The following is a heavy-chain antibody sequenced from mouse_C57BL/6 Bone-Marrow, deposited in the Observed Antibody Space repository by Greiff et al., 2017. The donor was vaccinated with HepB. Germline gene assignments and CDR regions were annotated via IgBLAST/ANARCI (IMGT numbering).Heavy chain of an antibody. D-gene: IGHD1-1*01. CDR2: ISDGGSYT. J-gene: IGHJ3*01. CDR1: GFTFSSYA. CDR3: ARGDYYGSSYVAY. V-gene: IGHV5-4*01. Sequence: EVQRVESGGGLVKPGGSLKLSCAASGFTFSSYAMSWVRQTPEKRLEWVATISDGGSYTYYPDNVKGRFTISRDNAKNNLYLQMSQLKSEDTAMYYCARGDYYGSSYVAYWGQGTLVTVSA.